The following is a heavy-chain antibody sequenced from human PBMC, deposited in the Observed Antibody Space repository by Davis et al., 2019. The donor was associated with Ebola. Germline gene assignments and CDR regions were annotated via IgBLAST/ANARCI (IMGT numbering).Heavy chain of an antibody. CDR1: GGSFSGYY. Sequence: PSETLSLTCAVYGGSFSGYYWSWIRQPPGKGLEWIGEINHSGSTNYNPSLKSRVTISVDTSKNQFSLKLSSVTAADTAVYYCARGGGWEVVIARHARTDYYGMDVWGQGTTVTVSS. D-gene: IGHD2-21*01. CDR2: INHSGST. J-gene: IGHJ6*02. V-gene: IGHV4-34*01. CDR3: ARGGGWEVVIARHARTDYYGMDV.